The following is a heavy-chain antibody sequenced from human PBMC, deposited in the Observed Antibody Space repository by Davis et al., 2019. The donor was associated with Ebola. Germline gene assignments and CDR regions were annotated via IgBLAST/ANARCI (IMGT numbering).Heavy chain of an antibody. CDR2: IYYSGST. CDR1: GGSISSYY. CDR3: ARVRYYYYGMDV. Sequence: MPSETLSLTCTVSGGSISSYYWSWIRQPPGKGLEWIGYIYYSGSTNYNPSLKSRVTISVDTSKNQFSLKLSSVTAADTAVYYCARVRYYYYGMDVWGQGTTVTVSS. V-gene: IGHV4-59*01. J-gene: IGHJ6*02.